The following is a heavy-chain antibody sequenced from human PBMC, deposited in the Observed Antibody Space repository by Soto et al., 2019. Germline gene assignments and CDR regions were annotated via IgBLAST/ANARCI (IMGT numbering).Heavy chain of an antibody. J-gene: IGHJ5*02. CDR2: ISYDGSNK. Sequence: GGSLRLSCAASGFTFSSYGMHWVRQAPGKGLEWVAVISYDGSNKYYADSVKGRFTISRDNSKNTLYLQMNSLRAEDTAVYYCAKDSSGYYSSPWFDPWGQGT. CDR1: GFTFSSYG. D-gene: IGHD3-22*01. V-gene: IGHV3-30*18. CDR3: AKDSSGYYSSPWFDP.